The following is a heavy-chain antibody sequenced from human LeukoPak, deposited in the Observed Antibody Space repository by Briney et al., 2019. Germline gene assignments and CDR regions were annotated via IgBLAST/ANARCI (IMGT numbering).Heavy chain of an antibody. D-gene: IGHD5-24*01. CDR3: ARDEYGFGDGYNSGYYFDY. J-gene: IGHJ4*02. CDR1: GFTFSDYY. V-gene: IGHV3-11*01. Sequence: PGGSLRLSCAASGFTFSDYYMSWIRQAPGKGLEWVSYISSSGSTIYYADSVKGRFTISRDNAKNSLYLRMNSLRAEDTAVYYCARDEYGFGDGYNSGYYFDYWGQGTLVTVSS. CDR2: ISSSGSTI.